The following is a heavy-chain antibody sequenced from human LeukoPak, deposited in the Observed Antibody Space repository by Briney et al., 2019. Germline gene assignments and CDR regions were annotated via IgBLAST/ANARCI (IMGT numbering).Heavy chain of an antibody. D-gene: IGHD6-13*01. CDR3: AKDQYSSSWYGPRFDY. V-gene: IGHV3-30*02. CDR2: IRYDGSNK. Sequence: PGGSLRLSRAASGFTFSSYGMHWVRQAPGKGLEWVAFIRYDGSNKYYADSVKGRFTISRDNSKNTLYLQMNSLRAEDTAVYYCAKDQYSSSWYGPRFDYWGQGTLVTVSS. CDR1: GFTFSSYG. J-gene: IGHJ4*02.